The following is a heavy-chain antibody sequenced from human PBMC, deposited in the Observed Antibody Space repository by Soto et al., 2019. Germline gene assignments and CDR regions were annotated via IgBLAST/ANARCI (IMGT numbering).Heavy chain of an antibody. V-gene: IGHV3-30-3*01. Sequence: QVQLVESGGGVVQPGRSLRLSCAASGFTFSSYAMHWVRQAPGKGLEWVAVISYDGSNKYYADSVKGRFTISRDNSKNTLYLHMNSLRAEDTAVYYCARGGGYCSGGSCFRYYGMDVWGQGTTVTVSS. CDR2: ISYDGSNK. CDR1: GFTFSSYA. J-gene: IGHJ6*02. D-gene: IGHD2-15*01. CDR3: ARGGGYCSGGSCFRYYGMDV.